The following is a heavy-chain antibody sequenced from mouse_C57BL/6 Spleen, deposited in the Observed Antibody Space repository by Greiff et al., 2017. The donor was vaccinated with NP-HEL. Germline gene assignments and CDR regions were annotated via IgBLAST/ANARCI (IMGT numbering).Heavy chain of an antibody. J-gene: IGHJ2*01. Sequence: VQLKQSGAELVKPGASVKLSCTASGFNIKDYYMHWVKQRTEQGLEWIGRIDPEDGETKYAPKFQGKATITADKYSNTAYLQLSSLTSEDTAVYYGARSSGGSSPFDYWGQGTTLTVSS. CDR3: ARSSGGSSPFDY. CDR2: IDPEDGET. D-gene: IGHD1-1*01. V-gene: IGHV14-2*01. CDR1: GFNIKDYY.